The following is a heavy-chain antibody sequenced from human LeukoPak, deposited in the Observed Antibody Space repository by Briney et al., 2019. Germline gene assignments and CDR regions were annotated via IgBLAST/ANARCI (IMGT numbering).Heavy chain of an antibody. V-gene: IGHV1-2*02. Sequence: GASVKVSCKASGYTFTGYYMHWVRQAPGQGLEWMGWINPNSGGTNYAQKFQGRVTMTRDTSIITAYMELSRLRSDDTAVYYCARDPGGLTTHAFDIWGQGTMVTVSS. CDR1: GYTFTGYY. CDR3: ARDPGGLTTHAFDI. J-gene: IGHJ3*02. CDR2: INPNSGGT. D-gene: IGHD4-17*01.